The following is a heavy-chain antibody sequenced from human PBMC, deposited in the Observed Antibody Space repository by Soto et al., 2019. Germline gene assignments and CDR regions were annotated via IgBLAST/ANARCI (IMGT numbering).Heavy chain of an antibody. CDR3: ARHSNQLLGCDY. CDR2: IDPSDSYT. Sequence: EVQLVQSGAEVKKPGESLRISCKGYVYSVTSYCISWVRQMPGKGLEWMGRIDPSDSYTNYSPSFQGHVTISADKSISTAYLQWISLKASDTAMYYWARHSNQLLGCDYWGQGTLVTVSS. J-gene: IGHJ4*02. D-gene: IGHD2-2*01. CDR1: VYSVTSYC. V-gene: IGHV5-10-1*01.